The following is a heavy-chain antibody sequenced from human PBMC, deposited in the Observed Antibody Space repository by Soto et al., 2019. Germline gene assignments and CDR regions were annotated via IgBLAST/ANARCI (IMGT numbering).Heavy chain of an antibody. CDR2: IIPILGIA. CDR1: GGTFSSYT. CDR3: ASPDYYDSSGYYGGY. V-gene: IGHV1-69*02. D-gene: IGHD3-22*01. J-gene: IGHJ4*02. Sequence: QVQLVQSGAEVKKPGSSVKVSCKASGGTFSSYTISWVRQAPGQGLEWMGRIIPILGIANYAQKFQGRVTITADKSTSTAYMELSSLRSEDTAVYYCASPDYYDSSGYYGGYWGQGTLVTVSS.